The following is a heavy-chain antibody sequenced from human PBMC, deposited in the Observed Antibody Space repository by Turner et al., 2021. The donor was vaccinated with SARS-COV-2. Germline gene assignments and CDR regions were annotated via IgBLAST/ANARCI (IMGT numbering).Heavy chain of an antibody. D-gene: IGHD3-3*01. CDR2: IYYSGST. Sequence: QLKLQGSAPGLVKPSETLSLPSIVPGGSFGSSSYYWGWIRQPTGKGLEWIGSIYYSGSTYYIPYLKSRVTISVDTSKNQLSLILSSVTAADTAVYYCARYNYDVWSGNYTFYFDYWGQGTLVTVSS. J-gene: IGHJ4*02. CDR3: ARYNYDVWSGNYTFYFDY. V-gene: IGHV4-39*01. CDR1: GGSFGSSSYY.